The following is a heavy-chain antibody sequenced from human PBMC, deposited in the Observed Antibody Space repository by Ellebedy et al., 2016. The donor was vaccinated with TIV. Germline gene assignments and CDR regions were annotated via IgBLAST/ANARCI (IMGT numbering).Heavy chain of an antibody. D-gene: IGHD1-20*01. CDR2: ISSGSDYI. V-gene: IGHV3-21*01. Sequence: GESLKISCAASGFTFSTHSMNWVRQAPGKGLEWVSSISSGSDYIYYADSLKGRFTISRDNAKNSLYLQMNSLRAEDTAVYYCARSVVITDPTPIDYWGQGTLVTVSS. J-gene: IGHJ4*02. CDR3: ARSVVITDPTPIDY. CDR1: GFTFSTHS.